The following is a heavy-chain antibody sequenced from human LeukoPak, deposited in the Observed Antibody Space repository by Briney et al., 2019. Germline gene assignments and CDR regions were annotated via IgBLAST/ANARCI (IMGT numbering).Heavy chain of an antibody. Sequence: GGSLRLSCAASGFTFSSYAMSWVRQAPGKGLEWVSSISGSGSSTYYADSVKGRFTISRDNSKNTLFLQMNSLKADDTAVYYCAKGGGGVLASWGQGTLVTVSS. V-gene: IGHV3-23*01. CDR2: ISGSGSST. CDR3: AKGGGGVLAS. J-gene: IGHJ4*02. CDR1: GFTFSSYA. D-gene: IGHD3-16*01.